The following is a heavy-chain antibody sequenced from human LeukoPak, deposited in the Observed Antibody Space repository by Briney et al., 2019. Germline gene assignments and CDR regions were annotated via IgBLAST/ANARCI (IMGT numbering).Heavy chain of an antibody. CDR2: IKRDGRVT. D-gene: IGHD2-8*01. CDR1: GFTFSFNS. J-gene: IGHJ6*02. CDR3: ARSNGFGMDV. Sequence: GGSLRLSCAASGFTFSFNSMHWVRQGPGKGLVWGSRIKRDGRVTTYADSVKGRVTITRDNAKNTLYLQMNSLRAEDTAVYYCARSNGFGMDVWGQGTTVTVSS. V-gene: IGHV3-74*01.